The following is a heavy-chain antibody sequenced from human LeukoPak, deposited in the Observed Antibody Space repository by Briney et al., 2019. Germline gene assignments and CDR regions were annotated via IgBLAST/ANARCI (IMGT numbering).Heavy chain of an antibody. CDR2: IIPIFGTA. J-gene: IGHJ6*02. CDR3: ARLSPGPYYYYGMDV. Sequence: ASVKVSCKASGGTFSSYAISWVRQATGQGLEWMGGIIPIFGTANYAQKFQGRVTITADESTSTAYMELSSLRSEDTAVYYCARLSPGPYYYYGMDVWGQGTTVTVSS. CDR1: GGTFSSYA. V-gene: IGHV1-69*13. D-gene: IGHD1-14*01.